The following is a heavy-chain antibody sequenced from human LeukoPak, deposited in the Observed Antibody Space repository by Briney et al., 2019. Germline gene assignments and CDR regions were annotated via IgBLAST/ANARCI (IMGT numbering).Heavy chain of an antibody. CDR3: ARLGTPYYYYYMDV. V-gene: IGHV5-51*01. D-gene: IGHD1-1*01. CDR2: IYPXXSDT. CDR1: GYTFSNYW. J-gene: IGHJ6*03. Sequence: GASLKISCRGSGYTFSNYWIAXXRHMPGNGXXXMXIIYPXXSDTKYSPSFQGQVSISAXKSINTAYLQWSSVKASDTAIYYCARLGTPYYYYYMDVWGKGTTVTVSS.